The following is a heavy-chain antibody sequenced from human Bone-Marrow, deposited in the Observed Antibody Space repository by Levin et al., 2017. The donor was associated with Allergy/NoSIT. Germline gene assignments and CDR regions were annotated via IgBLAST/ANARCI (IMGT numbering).Heavy chain of an antibody. D-gene: IGHD3-16*01. CDR1: GFSLSTSGVG. CDR2: IYWDDDK. CDR3: ARRPDHNMLQKIMYFDY. J-gene: IGHJ4*02. Sequence: SGPTLVKPTQTLTLTCTFSGFSLSTSGVGVGWIRQPPGKALEWLALIYWDDDKRYSPSLKSRLAITKDTSKNQVVLTMTNMDPVDTATYYCARRPDHNMLQKIMYFDYWGQGTLVTVSS. V-gene: IGHV2-5*02.